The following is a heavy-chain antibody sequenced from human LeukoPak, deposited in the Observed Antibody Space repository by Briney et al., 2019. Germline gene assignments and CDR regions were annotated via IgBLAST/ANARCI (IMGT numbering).Heavy chain of an antibody. CDR3: ARVGGSYLHYFFDY. V-gene: IGHV3-30*04. D-gene: IGHD1-26*01. J-gene: IGHJ4*02. Sequence: PGGSLRLSCAASGFTFSSYAMHWVRQAPGKGLEWVAVISYDGSNKYYADSVKGRFTISRDNSKNTLYLQMDSLRAEDTAVYYCARVGGSYLHYFFDYWGQGTLVTVSS. CDR1: GFTFSSYA. CDR2: ISYDGSNK.